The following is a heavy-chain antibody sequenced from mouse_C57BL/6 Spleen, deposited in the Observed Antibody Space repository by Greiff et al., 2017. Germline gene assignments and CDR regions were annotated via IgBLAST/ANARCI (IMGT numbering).Heavy chain of an antibody. Sequence: EVKLMESGGGLVQPKGSLKLSCAASGFSFNTYAMNWVRQAPGKGLEWVARIRSKSNNNATYYADSVKDRFTISREDSESIHYLQMNNLKTEDTAMYYCVNNDYDYAMDYWGQGTSGTVSS. CDR3: VNNDYDYAMDY. J-gene: IGHJ4*01. D-gene: IGHD2-4*01. CDR2: IRSKSNNNAT. CDR1: GFSFNTYA. V-gene: IGHV10-1*01.